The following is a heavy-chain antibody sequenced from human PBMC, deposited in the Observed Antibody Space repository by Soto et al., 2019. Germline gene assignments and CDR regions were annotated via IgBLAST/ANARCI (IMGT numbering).Heavy chain of an antibody. CDR1: VYTFTSYN. V-gene: IGHV1-46*01. D-gene: IGHD1-7*01. J-gene: IGHJ5*02. CDR3: ARAAGLFLELDWFDP. CDR2: INPLGFST. Sequence: QVQLVQSGAEVKKPGASVKVSCKASVYTFTSYNMHWVRQAHGQGLERVGMINPLGFSTTYAQKFRGRGTKTRDTSTSTDYMELTNLRSDDTAVYYCARAAGLFLELDWFDPLGQGTMVTFSP.